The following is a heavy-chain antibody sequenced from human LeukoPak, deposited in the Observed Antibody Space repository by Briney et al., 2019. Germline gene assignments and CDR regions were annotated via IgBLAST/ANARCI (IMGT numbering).Heavy chain of an antibody. CDR2: ISGSGGST. D-gene: IGHD3-22*01. Sequence: PGGSLRLSCAASGFTFSSYAVSWVRQAPGKGLEWVSAISGSGGSTYYADSVRGRFTISRDNSKNTLYLQMNSLRAEDTAVYYCAKNYYDSSGYYYTDAFDIWGQGTMVTVSS. J-gene: IGHJ3*02. CDR1: GFTFSSYA. V-gene: IGHV3-23*01. CDR3: AKNYYDSSGYYYTDAFDI.